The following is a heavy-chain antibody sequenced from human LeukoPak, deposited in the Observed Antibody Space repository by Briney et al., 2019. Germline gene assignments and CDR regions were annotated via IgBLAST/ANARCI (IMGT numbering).Heavy chain of an antibody. CDR1: GGSISSGSYY. CDR2: IYTSGST. J-gene: IGHJ1*01. Sequence: SETLSLTCTVSGGSISSGSYYWSWIRQPAGKGLEWIGRIYTSGSTNYNPSLKSRVTISVDTSKNQFSLKLSSVTAADTAVYYCAGPVRGYCSGGSCYGPKYFQHWGQGTLVTVSS. CDR3: AGPVRGYCSGGSCYGPKYFQH. D-gene: IGHD2-15*01. V-gene: IGHV4-61*02.